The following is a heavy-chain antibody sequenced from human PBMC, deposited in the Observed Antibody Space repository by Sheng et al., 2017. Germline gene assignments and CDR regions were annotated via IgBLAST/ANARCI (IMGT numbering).Heavy chain of an antibody. Sequence: EVQLVESGGGLVQPGGTLRLSCAASGFTFSSYGMSWVRQAPGKGLEWVSAISGSGGSTYYADSVKGRFTISRDNSKNTLYLQMNSLRAEDTAVYYCAKALGPEGDGDLFDYWGQGTLVTVSS. V-gene: IGHV3-23*04. CDR1: GFTFSSYG. CDR2: ISGSGGST. CDR3: AKALGPEGDGDLFDY. D-gene: IGHD4-17*01. J-gene: IGHJ4*02.